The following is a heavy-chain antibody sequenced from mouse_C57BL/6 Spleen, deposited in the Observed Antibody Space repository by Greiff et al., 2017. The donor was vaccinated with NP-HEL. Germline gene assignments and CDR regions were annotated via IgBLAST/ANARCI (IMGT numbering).Heavy chain of an antibody. V-gene: IGHV3-8*01. CDR2: ISYSGST. CDR3: ARRGRSTGTSWYVDV. J-gene: IGHJ1*03. Sequence: VQLKESGPGLAKPSQTLSLTCSVTGYSITSDYWNWIRKFPGNKLEYMGYISYSGSTYYNPSLKSRISITRDTSRNQYYLQLNSVTTEDTATYYCARRGRSTGTSWYVDVWGTGTTVTVSS. CDR1: GYSITSDY. D-gene: IGHD4-1*02.